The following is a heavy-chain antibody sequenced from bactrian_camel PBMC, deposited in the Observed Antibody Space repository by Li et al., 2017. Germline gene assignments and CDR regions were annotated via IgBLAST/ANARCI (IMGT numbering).Heavy chain of an antibody. CDR3: AADPRGETWGCTGDYFGY. V-gene: IGHV3S40*01. CDR1: GFTFSSYA. J-gene: IGHJ6*01. D-gene: IGHD3*01. Sequence: VQLVESGGDSVQAGGSLTLSCAGSGFTFSSYAMNWVRQAPGKGLEWVSALNSGGTNTYYADSVKGRFTISRDNAKNTVYLQLNSLKPEDTAMYYCAADPRGETWGCTGDYFGYWGQGTQVTVS. CDR2: LNSGGTNT.